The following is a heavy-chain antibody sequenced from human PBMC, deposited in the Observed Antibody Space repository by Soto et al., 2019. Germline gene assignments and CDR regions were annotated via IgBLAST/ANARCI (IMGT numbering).Heavy chain of an antibody. CDR2: IIATGFNT. CDR3: AKDPTYCGGDCYPTPFDS. J-gene: IGHJ4*02. Sequence: EVHLLESGGDLVQPGGSLRLSCAASGFTFSSYAMAWFRQAPGKGLEWVAAIIATGFNTYYADSVKGRFIVSRDNSNNTLYLQMTSLRADDTAVYYCAKDPTYCGGDCYPTPFDSWGQGTLVTVSS. D-gene: IGHD2-21*01. CDR1: GFTFSSYA. V-gene: IGHV3-23*01.